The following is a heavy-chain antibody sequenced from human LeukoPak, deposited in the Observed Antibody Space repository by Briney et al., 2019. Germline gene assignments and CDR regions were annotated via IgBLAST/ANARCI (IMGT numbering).Heavy chain of an antibody. D-gene: IGHD3-9*01. V-gene: IGHV1-8*01. CDR1: GYTCTSYD. Sequence: ASVKVSCKASGYTCTSYDINWVRQATGQGLEWMGWMNPNSGNTGYAQKFQGRVTMTRNTSISTAYMELRSLRSEDTAVYYCARGYYDILTGYYSDFDYWGQGTLVTVSS. CDR2: MNPNSGNT. CDR3: ARGYYDILTGYYSDFDY. J-gene: IGHJ4*02.